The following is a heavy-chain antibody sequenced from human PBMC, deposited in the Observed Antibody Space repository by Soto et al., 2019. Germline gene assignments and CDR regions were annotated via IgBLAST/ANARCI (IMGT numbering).Heavy chain of an antibody. V-gene: IGHV1-18*01. D-gene: IGHD3-16*01. Sequence: ASVKVSCKASGYTFSSYGISWVRQAPGQGLEWMGWISTYNGNTNYAQKLQGRVTMTTDTATNTAYMDLRSLTSDDTAVYFCARRLASYYYGMDVWGQVTTVTVSS. CDR1: GYTFSSYG. J-gene: IGHJ6*02. CDR2: ISTYNGNT. CDR3: ARRLASYYYGMDV.